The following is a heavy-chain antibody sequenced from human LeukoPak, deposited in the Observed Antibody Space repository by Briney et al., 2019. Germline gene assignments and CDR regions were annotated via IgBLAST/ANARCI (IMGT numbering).Heavy chain of an antibody. D-gene: IGHD4-17*01. Sequence: GGSLRLSCAASGFTFSSYAMSWVRQAPGKGLEWVSVIYSGGSTYYADSVKGRFTISRDNSKNTLYLQMNSLRAEDTAVYYCARDVEMNFYGDWGQGTLVTVSS. J-gene: IGHJ4*02. CDR2: IYSGGST. CDR3: ARDVEMNFYGD. V-gene: IGHV3-53*01. CDR1: GFTFSSYA.